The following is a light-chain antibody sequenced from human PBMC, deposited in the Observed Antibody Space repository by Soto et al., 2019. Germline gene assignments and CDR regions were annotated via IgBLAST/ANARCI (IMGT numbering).Light chain of an antibody. V-gene: IGKV3-20*01. CDR2: AAS. CDR1: QTVSDIY. J-gene: IGKJ1*01. CDR3: QQYVTSPWT. Sequence: EIVLTQSPGTLSLSPGERATLSCRASQTVSDIYLAWYQQKPGQAPRLLFYAASRRAAGIPDRFSGSGSGTDFALTISRLEPEDVAMYYCQQYVTSPWTFGQGTKVEIK.